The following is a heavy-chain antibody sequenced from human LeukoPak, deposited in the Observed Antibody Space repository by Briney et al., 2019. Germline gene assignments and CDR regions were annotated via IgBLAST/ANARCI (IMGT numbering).Heavy chain of an antibody. CDR3: AKDGRSYYPEFFQH. CDR1: GFTFDDYA. J-gene: IGHJ1*01. Sequence: PGGSLRLSCAASGFTFDDYAMHWVRQAPGKGLEWVSGISWNSGSIGYADSVKGRFTISRDNAKNSLYLQMNSLRAEDTALYYCAKDGRSYYPEFFQHWGQGTLVTVSS. D-gene: IGHD1-26*01. CDR2: ISWNSGSI. V-gene: IGHV3-9*01.